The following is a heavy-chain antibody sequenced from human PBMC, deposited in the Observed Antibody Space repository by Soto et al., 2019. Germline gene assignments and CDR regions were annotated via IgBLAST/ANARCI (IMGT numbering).Heavy chain of an antibody. J-gene: IGHJ4*02. CDR2: ISYDGSNK. Sequence: QVQLVESGGGVVQPGRSLRLSCAASGFTFSSYGMHGVRQAPVKGLEWVAVISYDGSNKYDADSVKCRFTIASDNSKNTRYLQMNSLRAEDTAVYYCAKVPGTGVDYWGQGTLVTVSS. V-gene: IGHV3-30*18. D-gene: IGHD1-26*01. CDR3: AKVPGTGVDY. CDR1: GFTFSSYG.